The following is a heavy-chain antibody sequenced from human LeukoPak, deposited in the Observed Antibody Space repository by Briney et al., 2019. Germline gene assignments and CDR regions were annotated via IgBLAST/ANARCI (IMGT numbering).Heavy chain of an antibody. Sequence: GGSLRLSCAASGFTFSSYAMSWVRQAPGKGLEWVSAISGSGGSTYYADSVKGRFTISRDNSKNTLYLQMNSLRAEDTAVYYCAKVTYYDSGGYYYPFDYWGQGTLVTVSS. CDR3: AKVTYYDSGGYYYPFDY. CDR1: GFTFSSYA. V-gene: IGHV3-23*01. CDR2: ISGSGGST. D-gene: IGHD3-22*01. J-gene: IGHJ4*02.